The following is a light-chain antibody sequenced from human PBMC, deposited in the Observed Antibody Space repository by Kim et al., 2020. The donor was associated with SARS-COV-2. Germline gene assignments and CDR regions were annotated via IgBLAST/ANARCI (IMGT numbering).Light chain of an antibody. V-gene: IGLV3-25*03. CDR3: QSADSSGTHVV. CDR1: ALPKQY. CDR2: KDS. J-gene: IGLJ2*01. Sequence: PGQTARITCSGDALPKQYAYWYQQKPGQAPVLVIYKDSERPSGIPERLSGSSSGTTVTLTISGVQAEDEADYYCQSADSSGTHVVFGGGTQLTVL.